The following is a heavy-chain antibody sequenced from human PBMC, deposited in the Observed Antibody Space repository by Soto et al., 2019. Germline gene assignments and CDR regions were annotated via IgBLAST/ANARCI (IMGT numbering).Heavy chain of an antibody. CDR3: ADVLVPGGPPFSESFIR. Sequence: QVQLVEFGGGVAQPGRSLRLSCVASGFVFHDHGMHWVRQAPGKGLEWVAGISTDGGKNKYYRESVKGRFTISRDDSENSVYLKMRTLGPKDRAIYYGADVLVPGGPPFSESFIRWGRGTRVTVPS. CDR2: ISTDGGKNK. CDR1: GFVFHDHG. D-gene: IGHD3-10*01. J-gene: IGHJ1*01. V-gene: IGHV3-30*03.